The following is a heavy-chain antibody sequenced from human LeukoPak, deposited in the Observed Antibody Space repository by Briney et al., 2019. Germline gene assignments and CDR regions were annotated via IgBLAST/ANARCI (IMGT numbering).Heavy chain of an antibody. CDR2: IIPIFGTA. Sequence: SVKVSCKASGGTFSSYAISWVRQAPGQGLEWMGGIIPIFGTANYAQKFQGRVTITADKSTSTAYMELSSLRSEGTAVYYCARDGDYDILAGYYKGFVYWGQGTLVTVSS. CDR1: GGTFSSYA. V-gene: IGHV1-69*06. J-gene: IGHJ4*02. D-gene: IGHD3-9*01. CDR3: ARDGDYDILAGYYKGFVY.